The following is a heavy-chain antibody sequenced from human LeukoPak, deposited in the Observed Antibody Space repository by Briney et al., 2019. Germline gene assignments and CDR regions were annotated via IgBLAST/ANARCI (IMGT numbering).Heavy chain of an antibody. CDR3: TTGKVRES. CDR2: IKSKTDGGTT. V-gene: IGHV3-15*01. D-gene: IGHD3-10*01. Sequence: PGGSLRLSCAASGFTFSSYAMSWVRQAPGKGLEWVGRIKSKTDGGTTDYTALVKGRFTISRDDSKNTLYLQMNSLKTEDTAVYYCTTGKVRESWGQGTLVTVSS. CDR1: GFTFSSYA. J-gene: IGHJ4*02.